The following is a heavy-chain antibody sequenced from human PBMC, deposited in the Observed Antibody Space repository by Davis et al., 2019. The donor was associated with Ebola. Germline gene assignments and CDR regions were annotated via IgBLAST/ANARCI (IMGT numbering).Heavy chain of an antibody. CDR1: GYTFTSYG. CDR3: ARQAMAGGYYFDL. Sequence: AASVKVSCKASGYTFTSYGISWVRQAPGQGLEWMGWISGYEDNTNYAPRFQGRVTITRDTSANTVYMELRTLRSEDSAVYYCARQAMAGGYYFDLWGQGTLVTVSS. J-gene: IGHJ4*02. D-gene: IGHD6-19*01. V-gene: IGHV1-18*01. CDR2: ISGYEDNT.